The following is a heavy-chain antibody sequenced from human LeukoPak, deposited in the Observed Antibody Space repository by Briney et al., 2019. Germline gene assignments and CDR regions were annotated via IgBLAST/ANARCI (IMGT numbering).Heavy chain of an antibody. CDR2: IYYSGST. CDR3: ARHAVEAASRWFDP. CDR1: GDSMSSSHYC. J-gene: IGHJ5*02. D-gene: IGHD1-1*01. Sequence: SETLSLTCTVSGDSMSSSHYCWGWIRQPPGKGLEWIGSIYYSGSTYYNPSLKSRVTMSVDTSKKQFSLKLSSVTAADTAVYYCARHAVEAASRWFDPWGQGTLVTVSS. V-gene: IGHV4-39*01.